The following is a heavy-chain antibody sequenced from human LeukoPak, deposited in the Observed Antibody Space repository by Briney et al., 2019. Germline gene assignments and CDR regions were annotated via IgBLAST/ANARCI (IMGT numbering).Heavy chain of an antibody. CDR2: IYTSGST. V-gene: IGHV4-4*07. CDR1: GGSISSYY. Sequence: SETLSLTCTVSGGSISSYYWSWIRQPAGKGLEWIGRIYTSGSTNYNPSLKSRVTMSVDTSKNQFSLKLSSVTAADTAVYYCASSMTTVTPGAFDIWGQGTMVTVSS. D-gene: IGHD4-17*01. J-gene: IGHJ3*02. CDR3: ASSMTTVTPGAFDI.